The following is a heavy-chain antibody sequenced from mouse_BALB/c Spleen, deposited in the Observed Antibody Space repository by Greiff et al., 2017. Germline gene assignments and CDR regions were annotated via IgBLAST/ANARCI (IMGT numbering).Heavy chain of an antibody. CDR2: IDPANGNT. CDR1: GFNIKDTY. D-gene: IGHD3-1*01. CDR3: ARGSSGYYYAMDY. Sequence: EVKLQESGAELVKPGASVKLSCTASGFNIKDTYMHWVKQRPEQGLEWIGRIDPANGNTKYDPKFQGKATITADTSSNTAYLQLSSLTSEDTAVYYCARGSSGYYYAMDYWGQGTSVTVSS. J-gene: IGHJ4*01. V-gene: IGHV14-3*02.